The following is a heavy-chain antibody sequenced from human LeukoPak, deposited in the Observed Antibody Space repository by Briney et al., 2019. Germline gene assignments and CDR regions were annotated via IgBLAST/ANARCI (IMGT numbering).Heavy chain of an antibody. Sequence: GGSLRLSCAASGFTFSYYSMNWVRQAPGKGLEWVSSISSSGYIHYVDSVKGRFTISRDNAKNSLYLQMNSLRAEDTAVYYCARSGAVTSYYDTSGYSFQHWGQGTLVTVSS. CDR1: GFTFSYYS. CDR3: ARSGAVTSYYDTSGYSFQH. D-gene: IGHD3-22*01. CDR2: ISSSGYI. J-gene: IGHJ1*01. V-gene: IGHV3-21*01.